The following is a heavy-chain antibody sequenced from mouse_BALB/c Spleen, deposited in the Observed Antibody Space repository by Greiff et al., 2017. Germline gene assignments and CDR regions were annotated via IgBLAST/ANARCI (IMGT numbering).Heavy chain of an antibody. CDR1: GFTFSSYG. J-gene: IGHJ4*01. V-gene: IGHV5-6-3*01. CDR2: INSNGGST. D-gene: IGHD1-2*01. CDR3: ARDTTATYAMDY. Sequence: DVHLVESGGGLVQPGGSLKLSCAASGFTFSSYGMSWVRQTPDKRLELVATINSNGGSTYYPDSVKGRFTISRDNAKNTLYLQMSSLKSEDTAMYYCARDTTATYAMDYWGQGTSVTVSS.